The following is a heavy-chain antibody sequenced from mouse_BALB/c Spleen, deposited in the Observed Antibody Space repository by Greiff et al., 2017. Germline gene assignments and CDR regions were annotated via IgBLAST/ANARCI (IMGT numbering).Heavy chain of an antibody. CDR2: ISYSGST. D-gene: IGHD1-2*01. V-gene: IGHV3-8*02. CDR3: AREKIGVRLYYFDY. Sequence: EVQLQQSGPSLVKPSQTLSLTCTVTGDSITSGYWNWIRKFPGNKLEYMGYISYSGSTYYNPSLKSRIPITRDTSKNQYYLQLNSVTTEDTATYYCAREKIGVRLYYFDYWGQGTTLTVSS. J-gene: IGHJ2*01. CDR1: GDSITSGY.